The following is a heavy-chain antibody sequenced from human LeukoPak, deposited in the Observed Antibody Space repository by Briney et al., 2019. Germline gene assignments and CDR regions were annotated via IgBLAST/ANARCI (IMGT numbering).Heavy chain of an antibody. CDR1: GGSINSYY. CDR2: IYYSGST. Sequence: SETLSLTCTVSGGSINSYYWSWIRQPPGEGLEWIGYIYYSGSTSYNPSLKSRVTISVDTSKNQFSLKLSSVTAADTAVYYCARAEVATILSIIYWGQGTLVTVSS. D-gene: IGHD5-12*01. V-gene: IGHV4-59*12. CDR3: ARAEVATILSIIY. J-gene: IGHJ4*02.